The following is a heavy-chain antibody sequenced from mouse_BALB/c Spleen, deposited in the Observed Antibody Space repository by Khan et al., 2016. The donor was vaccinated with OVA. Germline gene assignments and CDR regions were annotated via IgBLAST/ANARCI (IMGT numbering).Heavy chain of an antibody. V-gene: IGHV1S81*02. D-gene: IGHD1-1*01. J-gene: IGHJ2*01. Sequence: QVQLQQPGAELVKAGASVKMSCKASGYTFTSYWMHWVKQRLGQGLEWFAETNPTNGRTYYNEKFKSKATLTVDKSSSTAYMLLSGPTFEDSAVYYCARSKKIVATYFDYWGQGTTLPVSS. CDR2: TNPTNGRT. CDR3: ARSKKIVATYFDY. CDR1: GYTFTSYW.